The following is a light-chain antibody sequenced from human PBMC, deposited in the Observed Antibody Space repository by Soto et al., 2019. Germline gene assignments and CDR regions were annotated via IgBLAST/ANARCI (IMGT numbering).Light chain of an antibody. J-gene: IGKJ1*01. CDR2: VGS. CDR3: MQALQTPT. CDR1: HILLHSSGYNY. V-gene: IGKV2-28*01. Sequence: EIVMTQSPVSLSVTPVGPCSISCISAHILLHSSGYNYLDCYLQKPGQSPQVLIYVGSNRASGVPDRFSGSGSGTDFTLKISRVEAEDVGVYYCMQALQTPTFGQGTKVDIK.